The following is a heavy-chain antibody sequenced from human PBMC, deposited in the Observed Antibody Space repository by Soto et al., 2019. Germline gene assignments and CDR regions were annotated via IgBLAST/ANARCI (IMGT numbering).Heavy chain of an antibody. V-gene: IGHV3-49*03. D-gene: IGHD6-13*01. J-gene: IGHJ6*03. CDR3: TRGESSSWRDYYYYYYMDV. CDR2: IRSKAYGGTT. CDR1: GFTFGDYA. Sequence: EVQLVESGGGLVQPGRSLRLSCTASGFTFGDYAMSWFRQAPGKGLEGVGFIRSKAYGGTTEYAASVKGRFTISRDDSKSIAYLQMNSLKTEDTAVYYCTRGESSSWRDYYYYYYMDVWGKGTTVTVSS.